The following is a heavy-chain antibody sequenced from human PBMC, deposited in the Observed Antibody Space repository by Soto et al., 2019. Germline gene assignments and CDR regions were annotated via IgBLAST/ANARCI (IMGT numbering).Heavy chain of an antibody. CDR3: ARETTFEKWDGAGRPDYYGMYV. V-gene: IGHV1-69*01. Sequence: QVQLVQSGAEVKKPGSSVKVSCKASGGTFSSYAISWVRQAPGQGLEWMGGIIPIFGTANYAQKFQGRVTITADESTSTAYMELSSLRSEDTAVDYCARETTFEKWDGAGRPDYYGMYVWGQGTTVTVSS. J-gene: IGHJ6*02. D-gene: IGHD3-10*01. CDR1: GGTFSSYA. CDR2: IIPIFGTA.